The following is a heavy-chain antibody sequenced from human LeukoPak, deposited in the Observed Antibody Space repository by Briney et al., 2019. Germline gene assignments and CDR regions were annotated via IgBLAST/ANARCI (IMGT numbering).Heavy chain of an antibody. D-gene: IGHD3-22*01. CDR2: ISSSSSYI. CDR1: GFTFSSYS. Sequence: GSLRLSCAASGFTFSSYSMNWVRQAPGKGLEWVSSISSSSSYIYYADSVKGRFTISRDNAKNSLYLQMNSLRAEDTAVYYCARDDSSGYSDAFDIWGQGTMVTVSS. J-gene: IGHJ3*02. CDR3: ARDDSSGYSDAFDI. V-gene: IGHV3-21*01.